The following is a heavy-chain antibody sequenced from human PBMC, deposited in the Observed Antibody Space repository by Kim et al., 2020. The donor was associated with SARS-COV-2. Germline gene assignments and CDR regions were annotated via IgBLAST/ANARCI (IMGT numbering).Heavy chain of an antibody. V-gene: IGHV4-34*01. D-gene: IGHD3-10*01. CDR1: GGSFSGYY. CDR3: ARRAWFGESGFDP. Sequence: SETLSLTCAVYGGSFSGYYWSWIRQPPGKGLEWIGEINHSGSTNYNPSLKSRVTISVDTSKNQFSLKLSSVTAADTAVYYCARRAWFGESGFDPWGQGTLVTVSS. CDR2: INHSGST. J-gene: IGHJ5*02.